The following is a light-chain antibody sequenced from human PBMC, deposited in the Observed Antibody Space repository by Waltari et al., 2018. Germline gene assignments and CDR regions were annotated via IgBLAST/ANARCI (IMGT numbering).Light chain of an antibody. V-gene: IGKV1-5*03. J-gene: IGKJ2*01. CDR3: QQYINYYT. Sequence: DVQMTQSPSTMSAFVGDRVTITCRASQSISNWLAWYQQKPGRAPTLLIYKASNLHSGVPSRFSGSGSGTDFTLTINSLQPDDFATYYCQQYINYYTFGQGTKLEIK. CDR2: KAS. CDR1: QSISNW.